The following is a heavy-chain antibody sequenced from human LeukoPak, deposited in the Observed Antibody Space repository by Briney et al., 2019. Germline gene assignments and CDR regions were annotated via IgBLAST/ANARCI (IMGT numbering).Heavy chain of an antibody. Sequence: GGSLRLSCAASGFTFSSYAMSWVRPAPGKGLGWVSGISGSGDNTYYADSVKGRFTISRDNSKNTLYVQVNSLGTEDTAAYYCAKGSYYDSSGSFYFDYWGQGTLVTVSS. CDR2: ISGSGDNT. CDR3: AKGSYYDSSGSFYFDY. J-gene: IGHJ4*02. CDR1: GFTFSSYA. V-gene: IGHV3-23*01. D-gene: IGHD3-22*01.